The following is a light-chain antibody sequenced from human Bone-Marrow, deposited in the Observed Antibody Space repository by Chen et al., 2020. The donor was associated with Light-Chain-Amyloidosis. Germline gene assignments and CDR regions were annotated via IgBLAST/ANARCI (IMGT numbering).Light chain of an antibody. V-gene: IGLV1-47*01. CDR1: SSNIGSNY. Sequence: QSVLTQPPSASGTPGQRVTISCSGSSSNIGSNYVYWYQQLPGTAPKLLIYRNNQRPSGVPARFSGSKSGTSASLAISGLRSEDEADYYCAAWDDSLSVYVFGTGTKVTVL. CDR3: AAWDDSLSVYV. J-gene: IGLJ1*01. CDR2: RNN.